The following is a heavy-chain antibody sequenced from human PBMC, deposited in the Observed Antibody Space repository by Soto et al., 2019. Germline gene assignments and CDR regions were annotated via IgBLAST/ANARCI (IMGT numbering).Heavy chain of an antibody. D-gene: IGHD2-15*01. CDR1: GGSISSGDYY. CDR2: IYYSGST. Sequence: QVQLQESGPGLVKPSQTLSLTCTVSGGSISSGDYYWSWIRQPPGKGLEWIGYIYYSGSTYYNPSLKSRVTISVDTSKNQVSLKLSSVTAADTAVYYCARDRGCSGGSCYSPYYYYYYGMDVWGQGTTVTVSS. V-gene: IGHV4-30-4*01. CDR3: ARDRGCSGGSCYSPYYYYYYGMDV. J-gene: IGHJ6*02.